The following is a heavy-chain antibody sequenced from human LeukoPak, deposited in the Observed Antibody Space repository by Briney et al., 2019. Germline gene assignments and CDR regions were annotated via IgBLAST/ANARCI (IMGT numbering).Heavy chain of an antibody. J-gene: IGHJ3*02. CDR2: IYYSGST. D-gene: IGHD2-15*01. CDR3: ARVKTGSIVVEVAGGYDAFDI. CDR1: GGSISSYY. V-gene: IGHV4-59*12. Sequence: SETLSLTCTVSGGSISSYYWSWIRQPPGKGLEWLGYIYYSGSTNYNPSLKSRVTISVDTSKNQFSLKLSSVTAADTAVYYCARVKTGSIVVEVAGGYDAFDIWGQGTMVTVSS.